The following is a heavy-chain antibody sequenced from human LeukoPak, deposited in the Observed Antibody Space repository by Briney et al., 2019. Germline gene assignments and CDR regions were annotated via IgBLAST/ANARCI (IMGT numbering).Heavy chain of an antibody. J-gene: IGHJ4*02. Sequence: PGGSLRLSCAASGFTFSDYWMHWVRQAPGKGLEWVAVIWYDGSNKYYADSVKGRFTISRDNSKNTLYLQMNSLRAEDTAVYYCAKVRYYYDSSGSSYYFDYWGQGTLVTVSS. V-gene: IGHV3-33*06. CDR3: AKVRYYYDSSGSSYYFDY. CDR1: GFTFSDYW. D-gene: IGHD3-22*01. CDR2: IWYDGSNK.